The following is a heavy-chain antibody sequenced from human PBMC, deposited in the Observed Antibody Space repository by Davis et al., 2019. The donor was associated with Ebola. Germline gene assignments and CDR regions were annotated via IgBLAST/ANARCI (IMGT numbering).Heavy chain of an antibody. Sequence: GESLKISCAASGFTFSTYWMHWVRQAPGKGLVWVSRINMNGRSINYADPVRGRFTISRDNAKNTLYLQMNSLRAEDTAVYYCARVAYGDYWRWFDSWGQGTLVTVSS. J-gene: IGHJ5*01. CDR2: INMNGRSI. CDR3: ARVAYGDYWRWFDS. V-gene: IGHV3-74*01. CDR1: GFTFSTYW. D-gene: IGHD4-17*01.